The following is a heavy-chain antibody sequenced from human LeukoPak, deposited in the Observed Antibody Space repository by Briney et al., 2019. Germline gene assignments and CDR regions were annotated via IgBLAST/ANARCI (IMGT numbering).Heavy chain of an antibody. J-gene: IGHJ6*02. CDR3: ARWSGYSSGWLYGMDV. CDR2: IYYSGST. CDR1: GGSISSYY. D-gene: IGHD6-19*01. Sequence: PSETLSLTCTVSGGSISSYYWSWIRQPPGKGLEWMGYIYYSGSTNYNPSLKSRVTISVDTSKNQFSLKLSSVTAADTAVYYCARWSGYSSGWLYGMDVWGQGTTVTVSS. V-gene: IGHV4-59*01.